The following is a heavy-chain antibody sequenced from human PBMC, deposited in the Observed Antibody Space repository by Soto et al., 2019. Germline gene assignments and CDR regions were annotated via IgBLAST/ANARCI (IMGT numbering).Heavy chain of an antibody. V-gene: IGHV3-7*03. CDR3: ARASTYYYDSSGPLDAFDI. Sequence: GGSLRLSCAASGFTFSSYWMSWVRQPPGKGLEWVANIKKDGSEKYYVDSVKGRFTISRDNAKNSLYLQMNSLRAEDTAVYYCARASTYYYDSSGPLDAFDIWGQGTMVTVSS. CDR1: GFTFSSYW. CDR2: IKKDGSEK. J-gene: IGHJ3*02. D-gene: IGHD3-22*01.